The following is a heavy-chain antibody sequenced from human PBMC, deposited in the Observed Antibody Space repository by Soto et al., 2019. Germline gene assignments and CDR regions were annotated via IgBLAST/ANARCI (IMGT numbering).Heavy chain of an antibody. CDR2: ISYDGSNK. D-gene: IGHD3-22*01. J-gene: IGHJ4*02. V-gene: IGHV3-30-3*01. Sequence: PGGSLRLSCAASGFTFSSYAMHWVRQAPGKGLEWVAVISYDGSNKYYADSVKGRFTISRDNSKNTLYLQMNSLRAEDTAVYYCARDPVDDSSGYYYVRVDYFDYWGQGTLVTVSS. CDR3: ARDPVDDSSGYYYVRVDYFDY. CDR1: GFTFSSYA.